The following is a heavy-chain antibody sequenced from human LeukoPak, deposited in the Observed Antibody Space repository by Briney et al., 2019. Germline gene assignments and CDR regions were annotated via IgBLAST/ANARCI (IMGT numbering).Heavy chain of an antibody. D-gene: IGHD2-15*01. J-gene: IGHJ4*02. Sequence: GGSLRLSCAASGFTFSSYAMSWVRQAPGKGLEWVSAISGSGGSTYYAASVKGRFTISRDSSKNTLYLQMNSLRAEDTAVYYCAKETFGYCSGGSCYAPHYWGQGTLVTVSS. CDR3: AKETFGYCSGGSCYAPHY. V-gene: IGHV3-23*01. CDR1: GFTFSSYA. CDR2: ISGSGGST.